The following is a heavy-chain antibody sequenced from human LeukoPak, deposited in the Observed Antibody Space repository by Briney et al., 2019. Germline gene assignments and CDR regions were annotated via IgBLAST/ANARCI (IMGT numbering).Heavy chain of an antibody. Sequence: GRSLRLSCAASGFTFSSYGMHWVRQAPGKGLEWVAVISYDGSNKYYADSVKGRFTISRDNSKNTLYLQVNSLRAEDTAVYYCAKDFEAVAGTFDYWGQGTLVTVSS. J-gene: IGHJ4*02. CDR3: AKDFEAVAGTFDY. D-gene: IGHD6-19*01. CDR2: ISYDGSNK. V-gene: IGHV3-30*18. CDR1: GFTFSSYG.